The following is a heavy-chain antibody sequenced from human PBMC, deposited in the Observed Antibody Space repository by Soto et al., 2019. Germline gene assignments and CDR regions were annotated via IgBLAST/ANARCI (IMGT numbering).Heavy chain of an antibody. CDR1: GGSLSSSSYY. D-gene: IGHD2-15*01. CDR2: IYYSGST. CDR3: ARCRRGDNWFEP. V-gene: IGHV4-39*01. Sequence: QLQLQESGPGLVKPSETLSLTCTVSGGSLSSSSYYWGWIRQPPGKGLEWIGCIYYSGSTYYNPALKSRVTISVDTSKNQFCRKAGSVAAADTAVYYGARCRRGDNWFEPWGQGTLVNVSS. J-gene: IGHJ5*02.